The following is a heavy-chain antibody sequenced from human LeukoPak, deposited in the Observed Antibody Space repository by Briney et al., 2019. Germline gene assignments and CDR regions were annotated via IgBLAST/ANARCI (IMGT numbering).Heavy chain of an antibody. J-gene: IGHJ4*02. Sequence: ASVKASCKASGYTFTSYGITWVRLAPGQGLEWMGWISAYNGNTNYAQKFQGRVTITRDTSASTAYMELSSLRSEDTAVYYCARTYPLPPVVVVAATETGFDYWGQGTLVTVSS. CDR2: ISAYNGNT. CDR1: GYTFTSYG. V-gene: IGHV1-18*01. CDR3: ARTYPLPPVVVVAATETGFDY. D-gene: IGHD2-15*01.